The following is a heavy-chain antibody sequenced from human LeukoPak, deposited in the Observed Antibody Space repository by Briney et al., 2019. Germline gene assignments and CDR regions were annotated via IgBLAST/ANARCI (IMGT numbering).Heavy chain of an antibody. D-gene: IGHD3-10*01. J-gene: IGHJ4*02. CDR2: IYTSGST. Sequence: SETLSLTCTVSGGSISSYYWSWIRQPAGKGLEWIRRIYTSGSTNYNPSLKSRVTMSVDTSKNQFSLKLSSVTAADTAVYYCATSGPIYYGSGSYYNYFDYWGQGTLVTVSS. V-gene: IGHV4-4*07. CDR3: ATSGPIYYGSGSYYNYFDY. CDR1: GGSISSYY.